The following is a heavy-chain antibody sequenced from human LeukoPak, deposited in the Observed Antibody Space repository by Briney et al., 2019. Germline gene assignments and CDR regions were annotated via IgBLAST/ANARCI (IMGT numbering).Heavy chain of an antibody. CDR1: GYTFTGYY. V-gene: IGHV1-2*02. J-gene: IGHJ4*02. D-gene: IGHD2-2*01. CDR2: INPNSGGT. Sequence: ASVKVSCKASGYTFTGYYMHWVRQAPGQGLEWMGWINPNSGGTNYAQNFQGRVTMTRDTSISTAYMELSRLRSDDTAVYYCARDLTLYCSSTSCLLFDYWGQGTLVTVSS. CDR3: ARDLTLYCSSTSCLLFDY.